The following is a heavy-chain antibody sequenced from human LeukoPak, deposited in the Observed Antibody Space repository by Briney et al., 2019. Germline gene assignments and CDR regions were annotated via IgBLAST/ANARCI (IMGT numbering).Heavy chain of an antibody. D-gene: IGHD2-2*02. Sequence: ASVRVSCKASGGTFSTSAINWVRQAPGQGPEWMGSIFPIFKTVNYSENFQGRVTITADESTGIAYMGLSSLRSEDTAMYYCARVECSSTSCYNVWFDPWGQGTLVSVSS. CDR2: IFPIFKTV. CDR1: GGTFSTSA. CDR3: ARVECSSTSCYNVWFDP. V-gene: IGHV1-69*13. J-gene: IGHJ5*02.